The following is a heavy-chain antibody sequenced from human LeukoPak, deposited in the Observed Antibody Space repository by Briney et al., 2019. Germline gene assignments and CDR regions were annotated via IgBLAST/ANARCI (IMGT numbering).Heavy chain of an antibody. CDR1: GFTFSSYA. CDR3: AKHTYYYDSSGYLVY. J-gene: IGHJ4*02. Sequence: GGSLRLSCAASGFTFSSYAMSWVRQAPGKGLEWVSAISGSGGSTYYADSVKGRFTISRDNPKNTLYLQMNSLRAEDTAVYYCAKHTYYYDSSGYLVYWGQGTLVTVSS. CDR2: ISGSGGST. V-gene: IGHV3-23*01. D-gene: IGHD3-22*01.